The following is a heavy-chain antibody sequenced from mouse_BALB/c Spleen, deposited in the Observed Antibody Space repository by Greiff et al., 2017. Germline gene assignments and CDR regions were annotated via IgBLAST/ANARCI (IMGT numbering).Heavy chain of an antibody. CDR1: GFTFSDYY. J-gene: IGHJ1*01. CDR3: ARGRRGYWYFDV. Sequence: DVKVEESGGGLVKPGGSLKLSCAASGFTFSDYYMYWVRQTPEKRLEWVATISDGGSYTYYPDSVKGRFTISRDNAKNNLYLQMSSLKSEDTAMYYGARGRRGYWYFDVWGAGTTVTVSS. CDR2: ISDGGSYT. V-gene: IGHV5-4*02.